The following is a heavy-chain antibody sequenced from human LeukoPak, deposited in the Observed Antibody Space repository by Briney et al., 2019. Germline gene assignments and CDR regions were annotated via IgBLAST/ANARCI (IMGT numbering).Heavy chain of an antibody. D-gene: IGHD5-18*01. V-gene: IGHV4-4*07. J-gene: IGHJ5*02. Sequence: SETLSLTCTVSGGSISSYYWSWIRQPAGKGLEWIGRIYISGSTNYNPSLKSRVTMSVDTSKNQFSLKLSSVTAADTAVYYCARCSPVDTAMALNWFDPWGQGTLVTVSS. CDR3: ARCSPVDTAMALNWFDP. CDR1: GGSISSYY. CDR2: IYISGST.